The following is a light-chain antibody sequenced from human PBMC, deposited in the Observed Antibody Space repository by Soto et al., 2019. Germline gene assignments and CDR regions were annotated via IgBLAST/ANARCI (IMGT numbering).Light chain of an antibody. CDR3: QQVRCPPLT. V-gene: IGKV4-1*01. CDR1: QSVLYGGNDKSY. Sequence: DIVMTQSPDSLTVSLGERATINCKSSQSVLYGGNDKSYLSWYQQKSGQPPKLLIYWASTRESGVPDRFSGSGSGTQFTLTINNLQAEDVALYYCQQVRCPPLTFGQGTKLQI. CDR2: WAS. J-gene: IGKJ2*01.